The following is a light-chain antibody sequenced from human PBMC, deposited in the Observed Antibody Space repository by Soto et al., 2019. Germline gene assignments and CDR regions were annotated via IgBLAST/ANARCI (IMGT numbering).Light chain of an antibody. J-gene: IGKJ1*01. CDR2: AAF. CDR3: QPANSFPT. V-gene: IGKV1-12*01. Sequence: DIQMTQSPSSVSASVGDRVTITCRASQGISSWLAWYQQKPGKAPKLLIYAAFSLQSGVPSRLSGSGAGRDFTLSISSLQPEGCASSYCQPANSFPTFGQGTKLEIK. CDR1: QGISSW.